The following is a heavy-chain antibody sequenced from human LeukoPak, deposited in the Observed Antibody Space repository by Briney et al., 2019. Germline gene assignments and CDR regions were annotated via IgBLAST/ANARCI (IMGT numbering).Heavy chain of an antibody. Sequence: SVKVSCKASGGTFSSYAIIWMRQAPGQGLEWMGRIIPIFGIANYAQKFQGRVTITADKSTSTAYMELSSLRSEDTAVYYCSSTPGDSYYYYGMDVWGQGTAVTVSS. CDR1: GGTFSSYA. CDR3: SSTPGDSYYYYGMDV. CDR2: IIPIFGIA. V-gene: IGHV1-69*04. J-gene: IGHJ6*02. D-gene: IGHD3-16*01.